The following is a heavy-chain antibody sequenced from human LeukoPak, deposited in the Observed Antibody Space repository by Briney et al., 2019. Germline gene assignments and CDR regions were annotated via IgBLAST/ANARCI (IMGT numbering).Heavy chain of an antibody. Sequence: QPGGSLRLSCAASGFTFSSYAMSWVRRAPGKGLEWVSAISGSGGSTYYADSVKGRFTISRDNSKNTLYLQMNSLRAEDTAVYYCAKDAAAGGFYYYYYYMDVWGKGTTVTVSS. V-gene: IGHV3-23*01. J-gene: IGHJ6*03. D-gene: IGHD6-13*01. CDR3: AKDAAAGGFYYYYYYMDV. CDR2: ISGSGGST. CDR1: GFTFSSYA.